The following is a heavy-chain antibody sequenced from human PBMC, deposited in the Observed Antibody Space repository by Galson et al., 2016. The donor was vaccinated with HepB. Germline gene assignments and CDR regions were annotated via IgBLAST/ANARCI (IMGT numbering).Heavy chain of an antibody. Sequence: SLRLSCAASGFTFSDFAIHWVRQAPGKGLKWVALISYDGSNTYYADSVKGRFTVSRDNFENTLYLQMNSLRHEDTAVYYCARDYYGNSNFATGMDVWGQGTTVTVAS. CDR2: ISYDGSNT. D-gene: IGHD2-15*01. CDR1: GFTFSDFA. CDR3: ARDYYGNSNFATGMDV. J-gene: IGHJ6*02. V-gene: IGHV3-30-3*01.